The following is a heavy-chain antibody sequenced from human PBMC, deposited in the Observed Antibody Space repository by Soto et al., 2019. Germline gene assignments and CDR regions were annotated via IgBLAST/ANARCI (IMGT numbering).Heavy chain of an antibody. Sequence: QVQLQESGPGLIKPSGTLSLTCAVSGGSISSSSWWSWVLQPPGRGLQWIGEIYNTGDTNYNPSPASRGIIAVEKSKNQYALNLNLVTVADTDVYYYASDSRAAATNSRYYFDSWGQGTLVIVSS. V-gene: IGHV4-4*02. J-gene: IGHJ4*02. D-gene: IGHD6-13*01. CDR2: IYNTGDT. CDR3: ASDSRAAATNSRYYFDS. CDR1: GGSISSSSW.